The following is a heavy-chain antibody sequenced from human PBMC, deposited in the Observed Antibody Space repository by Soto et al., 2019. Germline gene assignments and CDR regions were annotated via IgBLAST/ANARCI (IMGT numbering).Heavy chain of an antibody. V-gene: IGHV3-30*03. CDR2: ISDDGVSK. D-gene: IGHD3-10*01. Sequence: GGALRLSCAASGFTFSNYGMHWVRQAPGKGLEWVAVISDDGVSKYYADSVQGRFTISRDNSESVVLLQMNSLRPDDTALYFCARAYYFGSGTSYTLYYWGQGTQVTVSS. J-gene: IGHJ4*02. CDR3: ARAYYFGSGTSYTLYY. CDR1: GFTFSNYG.